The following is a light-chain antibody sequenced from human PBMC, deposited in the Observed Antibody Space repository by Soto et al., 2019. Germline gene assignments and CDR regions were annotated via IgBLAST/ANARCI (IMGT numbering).Light chain of an antibody. J-gene: IGLJ1*01. CDR1: SRDVGGYNY. V-gene: IGLV2-14*01. CDR2: EAR. Sequence: QSALTQPASVTGSPGQSITISCTGTSRDVGGYNYVSWSQQHPGKAPKLMIYEARNRPSGVSNRFSGSKSGNMASLTISGLQAEDEADYYCSSYTSSSSYVFGTGTKLTVL. CDR3: SSYTSSSSYV.